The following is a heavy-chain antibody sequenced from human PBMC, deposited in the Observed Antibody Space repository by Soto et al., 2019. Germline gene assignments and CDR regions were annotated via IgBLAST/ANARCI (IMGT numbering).Heavy chain of an antibody. J-gene: IGHJ4*02. CDR1: GGSISSGGYS. V-gene: IGHV4-61*08. D-gene: IGHD6-13*01. Sequence: SETLSLTCAVSGGSISSGGYSWSWIRQPPGKGLEWIGYIYYSGSTNYNPSLKSRVTISVDTSKNQFSLKLSSVTAADTAVYYCARAQGLSSSSWYYFDYWGQGTLVTVSS. CDR3: ARAQGLSSSSWYYFDY. CDR2: IYYSGST.